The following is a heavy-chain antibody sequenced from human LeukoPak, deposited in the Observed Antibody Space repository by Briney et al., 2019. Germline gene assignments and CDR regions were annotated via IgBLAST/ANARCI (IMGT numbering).Heavy chain of an antibody. CDR1: GYTFTGYY. J-gene: IGHJ5*02. CDR2: INPNSGGT. CDR3: ARGDLSYYGSGSIDGDWFDP. D-gene: IGHD3-10*01. V-gene: IGHV1-2*02. Sequence: GASVKVSCKASGYTFTGYYMHWVRQAPGQGLEWMGWINPNSGGTNYAQKFQGRVTMTRDTSISTASMELSRLRSGDTAVYYCARGDLSYYGSGSIDGDWFDPWGQGTLVTVSS.